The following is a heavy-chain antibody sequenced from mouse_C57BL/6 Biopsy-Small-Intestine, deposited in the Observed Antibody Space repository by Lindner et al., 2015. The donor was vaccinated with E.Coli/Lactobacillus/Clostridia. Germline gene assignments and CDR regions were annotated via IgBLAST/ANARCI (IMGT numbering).Heavy chain of an antibody. V-gene: IGHV1-31*01. CDR2: IYPYNGLS. Sequence: VQLQESGPELVKPGASVKISCKASGYSFTGYYMNWVKQSHGNILDWIGYIYPYNGLSSYNQKFKGKATLTVDESSSTAYMELRSLTSEDSAVYYCASLTGTKGYFDYWGQGTTLTVSS. D-gene: IGHD4-1*01. CDR3: ASLTGTKGYFDY. CDR1: GYSFTGYY. J-gene: IGHJ2*01.